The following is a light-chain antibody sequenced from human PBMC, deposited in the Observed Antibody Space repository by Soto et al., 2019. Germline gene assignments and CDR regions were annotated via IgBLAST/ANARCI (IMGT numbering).Light chain of an antibody. J-gene: IGLJ3*02. CDR1: INDVGGYNY. CDR3: SSYVGSNNLV. Sequence: QSVLTQPPSASGSPGQSVTISCAGTINDVGGYNYVSWYQQHPGKAPKVMIYEVSKRPSGVPDRFSGSKSGNTASLTVSGLQAEDEADYYCSSYVGSNNLVFGGGTKVTVL. CDR2: EVS. V-gene: IGLV2-8*01.